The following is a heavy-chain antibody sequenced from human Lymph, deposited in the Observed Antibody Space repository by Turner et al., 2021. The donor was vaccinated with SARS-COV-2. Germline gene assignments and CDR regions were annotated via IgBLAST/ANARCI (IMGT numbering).Heavy chain of an antibody. CDR2: FDPEDGET. CDR3: ATAPAAVVTGWFDP. CDR1: GYTLPELS. Sequence: QVQLVQSGAEVKKPGASVKVSCKVSGYTLPELSMHWVRQTPGKGLEWMGGFDPEDGETIYAQNLQSRVTMTEDTSTDTAYMDLSSLRSEDTAVYYCATAPAAVVTGWFDPWGQGTLVTVSS. J-gene: IGHJ5*02. D-gene: IGHD2-15*01. V-gene: IGHV1-24*01.